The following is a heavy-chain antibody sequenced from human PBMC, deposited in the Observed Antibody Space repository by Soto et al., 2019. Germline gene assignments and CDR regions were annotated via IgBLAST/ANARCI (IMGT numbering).Heavy chain of an antibody. J-gene: IGHJ4*02. Sequence: QVQLVESGGGVVQPGRSLRLSCAASGFTFRSYGMHWVRQAPGKGLEWVAVFWYDGKNKYYADSVKGRFTISRDNSQNTLYRQMNGLRAEDRAVYYWARDGGGYDQPPEYGGQGPLVTVSS. V-gene: IGHV3-33*01. D-gene: IGHD5-12*01. CDR3: ARDGGGYDQPPEY. CDR1: GFTFRSYG. CDR2: FWYDGKNK.